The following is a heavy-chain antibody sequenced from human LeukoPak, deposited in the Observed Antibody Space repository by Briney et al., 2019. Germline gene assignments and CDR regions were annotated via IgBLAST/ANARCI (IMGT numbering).Heavy chain of an antibody. Sequence: PGGSLRLSCAASGFTFSNAWMSWVRQAPGKGLEWVGRIKSKTDGGTTDYAAPVKGRFTISRDDSKNTLYLQMNSLKTEDTAVYYCTTDLKYNWNDLGDAFDIWGQGTMVTVSS. D-gene: IGHD1-20*01. J-gene: IGHJ3*02. CDR2: IKSKTDGGTT. CDR1: GFTFSNAW. CDR3: TTDLKYNWNDLGDAFDI. V-gene: IGHV3-15*01.